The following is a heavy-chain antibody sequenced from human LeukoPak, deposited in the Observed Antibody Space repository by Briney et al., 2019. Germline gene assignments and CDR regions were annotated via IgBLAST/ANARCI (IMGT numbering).Heavy chain of an antibody. CDR2: IKSKTDGGTT. CDR1: GFTFSNAW. CDR3: TTDYGDYVYYAFDI. D-gene: IGHD4-17*01. V-gene: IGHV3-15*01. Sequence: GGSLRLSCAASGFTFSNAWMSWVRQAPGKGLEWVGRIKSKTDGGTTDYAAPVKGRFTISRDDSKNTLYLQMNSLKTADTAVYYCTTDYGDYVYYAFDIWGQGTMVTVSS. J-gene: IGHJ3*02.